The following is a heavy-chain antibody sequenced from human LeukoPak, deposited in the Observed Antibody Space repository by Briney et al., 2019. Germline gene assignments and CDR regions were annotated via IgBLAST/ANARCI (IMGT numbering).Heavy chain of an antibody. CDR2: MNPNSGNT. V-gene: IGHV1-8*03. CDR3: ARGPHSYSGSYQYYFDY. D-gene: IGHD1-26*01. J-gene: IGHJ4*02. CDR1: GYTFTSYD. Sequence: GASVKVSCKASGYTFTSYDINWVRQATGQGLEWMGWMNPNSGNTGYAQKFQGRVTITRNTSISTAYMELSSLRSEDTAVYYCARGPHSYSGSYQYYFDYWGQGTLVTVSS.